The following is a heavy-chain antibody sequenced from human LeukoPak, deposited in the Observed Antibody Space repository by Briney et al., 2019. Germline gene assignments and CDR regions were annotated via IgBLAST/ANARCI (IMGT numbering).Heavy chain of an antibody. J-gene: IGHJ4*02. D-gene: IGHD1-26*01. CDR2: ITNSGDFV. V-gene: IGHV3-11*01. CDR3: AREARATPDF. CDR1: GFRFSGHY. Sequence: GGSLRLSCAASGFRFSGHYMSWIRQAPGKGLEWISYITNSGDFVNYADSVKGRFTISRDNAKNSLYLQMNSLRAEDTAVYYCAREARATPDFWGQGNVVTVSS.